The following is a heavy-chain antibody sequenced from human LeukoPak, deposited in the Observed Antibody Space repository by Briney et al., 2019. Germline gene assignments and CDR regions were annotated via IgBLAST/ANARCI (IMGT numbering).Heavy chain of an antibody. J-gene: IGHJ4*02. CDR2: ISGSGGST. D-gene: IGHD6-13*01. CDR1: GFTFSSYG. V-gene: IGHV3-23*01. Sequence: PGGSLRLSCAASGFTFSSYGMSWVRQAPGKGLEWVSAISGSGGSTYYADSVKGRFTISRDNSKNTLYLQMNSLRAEDTAVYYCASPYGSSSSWYSETHYFDYWGQGTLVTVSS. CDR3: ASPYGSSSSWYSETHYFDY.